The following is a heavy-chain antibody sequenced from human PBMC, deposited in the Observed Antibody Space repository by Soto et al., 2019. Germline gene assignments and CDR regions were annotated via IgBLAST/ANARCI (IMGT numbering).Heavy chain of an antibody. Sequence: QAQLVQSGAEVKKPGASVNVSCKASGYDYVTYAITWVRQRPGQGLEWMGWISTLNGNTNYAQNFQGRVTMTTDTSRRIGHLELRSLRSDDTAVYYCARRGQVGLPDYYGVDVWGQGTTVTVSS. CDR3: ARRGQVGLPDYYGVDV. CDR2: ISTLNGNT. D-gene: IGHD1-26*01. V-gene: IGHV1-18*01. CDR1: GYDYVTYA. J-gene: IGHJ6*02.